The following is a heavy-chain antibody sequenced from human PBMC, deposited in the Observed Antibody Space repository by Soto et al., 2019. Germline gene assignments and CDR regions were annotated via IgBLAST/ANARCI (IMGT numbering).Heavy chain of an antibody. V-gene: IGHV6-1*01. CDR3: ARDGNHYGDYVWLSYGMDV. J-gene: IGHJ6*02. Sequence: PSQTLSLTCAISGDSVSSNSAAWNWIRQSPSRGLGWLGRTYYRSKWYNDYAVSVKSRITINPDTSKNQFSLQLNSVTPENTAEYYCARDGNHYGDYVWLSYGMDVWGQGTTVTVSS. CDR2: TYYRSKWYN. CDR1: GDSVSSNSAA. D-gene: IGHD4-17*01.